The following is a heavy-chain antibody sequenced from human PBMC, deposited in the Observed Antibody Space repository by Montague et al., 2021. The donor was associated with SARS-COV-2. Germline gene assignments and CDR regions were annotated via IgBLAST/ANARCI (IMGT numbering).Heavy chain of an antibody. CDR3: ARHVRSLMVRGPDFDY. CDR1: GGSISSYY. V-gene: IGHV4-59*08. Sequence: SETLSLTCTVSGGSISSYYWSWIRQPPGKGLEWIGYIYYSGSTNYNPSLKSRVTISVDTSKNQFPLKLSSVTAADTAVYYCARHVRSLMVRGPDFDYWGQGTLVTVSS. CDR2: IYYSGST. J-gene: IGHJ4*02. D-gene: IGHD3-10*01.